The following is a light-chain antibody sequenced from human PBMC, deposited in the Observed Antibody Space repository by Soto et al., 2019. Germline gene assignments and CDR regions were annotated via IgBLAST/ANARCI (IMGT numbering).Light chain of an antibody. CDR3: QEYNNWPALT. CDR1: QSVSSN. V-gene: IGKV3-15*01. J-gene: IGKJ4*01. Sequence: EIVMTQSPATLSVSRGERATLXXRANQSVSSNLAWYQQKPGQAPRLLXSGASTRATGIPDRFSGSGSGTEFTLTISSLQSEDFAVYYCQEYNNWPALTFGGGTKV. CDR2: GAS.